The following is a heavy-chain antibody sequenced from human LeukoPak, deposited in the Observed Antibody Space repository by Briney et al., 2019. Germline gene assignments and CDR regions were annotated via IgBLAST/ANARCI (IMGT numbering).Heavy chain of an antibody. CDR3: ARDLQYYYGSGSYWYFQH. J-gene: IGHJ1*01. Sequence: ASVKVSCKASGYTFTSYGISWVRQAPGQGLEWMGWISAYNGNTNYAQKPQGRVTMTTDTSTSTAYMELRSLRSDDTAVYYCARDLQYYYGSGSYWYFQHWGQGTLVTVSS. V-gene: IGHV1-18*04. CDR1: GYTFTSYG. D-gene: IGHD3-10*01. CDR2: ISAYNGNT.